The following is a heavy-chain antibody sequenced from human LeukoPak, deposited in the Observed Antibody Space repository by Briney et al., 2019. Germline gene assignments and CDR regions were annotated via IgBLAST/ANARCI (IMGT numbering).Heavy chain of an antibody. CDR1: GGSVSSGSYY. Sequence: SETLSLTCTISGGSVSSGSYYWSWIRQPPGKGLEWIGYIYYTGNTNYNPSLKSRVTISVDTSKNQFSLKLSSVTAADTAAYYCARARGRIAVAGINYWGQGTLVTVSS. J-gene: IGHJ4*02. D-gene: IGHD6-19*01. CDR3: ARARGRIAVAGINY. V-gene: IGHV4-61*01. CDR2: IYYTGNT.